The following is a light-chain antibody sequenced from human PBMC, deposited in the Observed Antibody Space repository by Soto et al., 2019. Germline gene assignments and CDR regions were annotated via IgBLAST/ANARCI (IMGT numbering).Light chain of an antibody. CDR1: QSISSY. CDR2: AAS. V-gene: IGKV1-39*01. J-gene: IGKJ1*01. Sequence: DIQMTQSPSSLSASVGDRVTITCRASQSISSYLNWYQQKPGKAPKLLIYAASIVQSGVPSRFSGSGSGTDFTLTISSLQPEDFATYYCQQSYSTPRFGQGTKVEIK. CDR3: QQSYSTPR.